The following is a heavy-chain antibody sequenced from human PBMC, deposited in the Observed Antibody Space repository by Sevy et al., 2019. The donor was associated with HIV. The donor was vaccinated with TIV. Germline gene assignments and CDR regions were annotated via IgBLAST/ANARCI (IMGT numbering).Heavy chain of an antibody. D-gene: IGHD2-2*01. CDR1: GFTFSDYY. CDR3: ARDLPYCSSTSCRGYYYYYGMDV. CDR2: ISSSGSTI. J-gene: IGHJ6*02. Sequence: GGSLRLSCAASGFTFSDYYMSWIRQAPGKGLEWVSYISSSGSTIYYADSVKGRFTISRDNAKNSLYLQMNSLRAEDTAVYYCARDLPYCSSTSCRGYYYYYGMDVWGQGTTVTVSS. V-gene: IGHV3-11*04.